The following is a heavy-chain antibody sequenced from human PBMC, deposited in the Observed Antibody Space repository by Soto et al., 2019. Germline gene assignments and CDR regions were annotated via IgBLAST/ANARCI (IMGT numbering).Heavy chain of an antibody. D-gene: IGHD6-19*01. Sequence: EGQLVESGGGLVQPGGSLRLACVASGFIFSDYDMHWVRQATGKSLEWVSAIGTAGDTHYSDSVKGRITIARENGVNSLYLQMNSLRAGDTAVYYCARDPSGWGLDVWGQGKMVTVSS. CDR1: GFIFSDYD. V-gene: IGHV3-13*01. CDR3: ARDPSGWGLDV. CDR2: IGTAGDT. J-gene: IGHJ3*01.